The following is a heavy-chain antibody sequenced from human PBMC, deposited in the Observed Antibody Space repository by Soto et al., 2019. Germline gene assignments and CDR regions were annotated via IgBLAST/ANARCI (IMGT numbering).Heavy chain of an antibody. J-gene: IGHJ4*02. Sequence: ASVKVSCKASGYSFTTYALHWVRQAPGQRLEWMAWIDAGNGNTKYSQKFQGRVTVTRDTIASTVYLDLSSLQSEDTAVYYCAREWLDLGAFSYVCGYWGQGTLVTVSS. D-gene: IGHD6-19*01. CDR2: IDAGNGNT. CDR1: GYSFTTYA. V-gene: IGHV1-3*01. CDR3: AREWLDLGAFSYVCGY.